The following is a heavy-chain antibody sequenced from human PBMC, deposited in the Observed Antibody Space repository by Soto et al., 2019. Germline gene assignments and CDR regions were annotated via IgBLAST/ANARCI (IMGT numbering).Heavy chain of an antibody. Sequence: SETLSLTCTVSGGSIFSPGHDWGWIRQSPGKGLAWIGNVYHTGSTYYNPSLESRVTISVDTSKNQFSLKLSSVTAADTAVYYCARGVSGAATPNGEYYYYGMDVWGQGTTVTVSS. D-gene: IGHD2-15*01. CDR3: ARGVSGAATPNGEYYYYGMDV. J-gene: IGHJ6*02. CDR2: VYHTGST. V-gene: IGHV4-39*07. CDR1: GGSIFSPGHD.